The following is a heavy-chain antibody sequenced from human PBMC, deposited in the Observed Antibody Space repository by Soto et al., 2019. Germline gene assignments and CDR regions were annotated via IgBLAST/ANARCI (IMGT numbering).Heavy chain of an antibody. V-gene: IGHV5-51*01. J-gene: IGHJ6*02. CDR2: IYPGDPDT. CDR3: TTLSITIFGVVLMDV. CDR1: GYSFTTYW. D-gene: IGHD3-3*01. Sequence: GESLKISCKGSGYSFTTYWIAWVRQMPGKGLEWMGIIYPGDPDTRYSPSFQGQVTISADKPISTAYLQWTSLKASDTAVYYCTTLSITIFGVVLMDVWAKGPRSPSP.